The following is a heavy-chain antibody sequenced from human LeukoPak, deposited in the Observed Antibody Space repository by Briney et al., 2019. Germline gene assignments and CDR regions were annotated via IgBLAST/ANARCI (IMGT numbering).Heavy chain of an antibody. D-gene: IGHD3-9*01. CDR1: GGSISSSSYY. J-gene: IGHJ3*02. CDR2: IYTSGST. Sequence: PSETLSLTCTVSGGSISSSSYYWGWIRQPAGKGLEWIGRIYTSGSTNYNPSLKSRVTMSVDTSKNQFSLKLSSVTAADTAVYYCARDLVLRYFDLSHAFDIWGQGTMVTVSS. CDR3: ARDLVLRYFDLSHAFDI. V-gene: IGHV4-61*02.